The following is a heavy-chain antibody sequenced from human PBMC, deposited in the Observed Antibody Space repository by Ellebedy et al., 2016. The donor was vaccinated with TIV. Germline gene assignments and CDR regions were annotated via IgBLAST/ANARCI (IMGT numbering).Heavy chain of an antibody. CDR1: GGSVSSGSHY. D-gene: IGHD1-26*01. J-gene: IGHJ6*02. Sequence: SETLPLTCTVSGGSVSSGSHYWNWIRQPPGKGLEWIGYSYYIGTTNYNPSLKSRVTISEDTSKNQFSLRLRSVTAADTAVYYCAGGSYTPYGMDVWGRGTTVIVSS. V-gene: IGHV4-61*01. CDR2: SYYIGTT. CDR3: AGGSYTPYGMDV.